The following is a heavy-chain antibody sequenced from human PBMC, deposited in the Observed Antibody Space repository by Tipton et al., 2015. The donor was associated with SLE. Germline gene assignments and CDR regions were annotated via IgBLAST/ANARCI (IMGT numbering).Heavy chain of an antibody. J-gene: IGHJ5*02. CDR3: ARMVQGVHNWFDP. D-gene: IGHD3-10*01. Sequence: SLRLSCAASGFTFSNYWMHWVRQAPGKGLVWVSRISSDGSSTFYADSVKGRFTISRDDAKNTLNLQMNSLRAEDTAVYYCARMVQGVHNWFDPWGQGTLVTVSS. CDR2: ISSDGSST. V-gene: IGHV3-74*01. CDR1: GFTFSNYW.